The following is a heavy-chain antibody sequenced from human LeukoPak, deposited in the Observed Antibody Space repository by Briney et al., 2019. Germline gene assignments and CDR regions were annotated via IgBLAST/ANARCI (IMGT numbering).Heavy chain of an antibody. CDR1: GYTFTGYY. V-gene: IGHV1-2*04. CDR2: INPNSGGT. Sequence: ASVTVSCKASGYTFTGYYMHWVRQAPGQGLEWMGWINPNSGGTNYAQKFQGWVTMTRDTSISTAYMELSRLRSDDTAVYYCARGFGELFGTAMDVWGQGTTVTVSS. CDR3: ARGFGELFGTAMDV. D-gene: IGHD3-10*01. J-gene: IGHJ6*02.